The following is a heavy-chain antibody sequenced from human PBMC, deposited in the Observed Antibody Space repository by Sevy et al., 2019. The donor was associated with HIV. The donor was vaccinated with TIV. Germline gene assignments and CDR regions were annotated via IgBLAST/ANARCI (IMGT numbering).Heavy chain of an antibody. CDR2: ISSSSSTI. Sequence: GGSLRLSCAASGFTFSSYSMNWVRQAPGKGLEWVSYISSSSSTIYYADSVKGRFTISRDNPKNSLYLQMNSLRDEDTAVYYCARSDYYGSGSDYNWFDPWGQGTLVTVSS. V-gene: IGHV3-48*02. CDR3: ARSDYYGSGSDYNWFDP. J-gene: IGHJ5*02. CDR1: GFTFSSYS. D-gene: IGHD3-10*01.